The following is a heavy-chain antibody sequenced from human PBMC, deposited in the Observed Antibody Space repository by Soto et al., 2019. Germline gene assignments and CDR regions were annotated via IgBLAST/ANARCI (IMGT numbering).Heavy chain of an antibody. Sequence: SETLSLTCTVSGGSISSYYWSWIRQPPGKGLEWIGYIYYSGSTNYNPSLKSRVIISVDTSKNQFSLKLSSVTAADTAVYYCARGRVTTPPHWFDPWGQGTLVTVSS. CDR2: IYYSGST. CDR1: GGSISSYY. CDR3: ARGRVTTPPHWFDP. D-gene: IGHD4-4*01. J-gene: IGHJ5*02. V-gene: IGHV4-59*01.